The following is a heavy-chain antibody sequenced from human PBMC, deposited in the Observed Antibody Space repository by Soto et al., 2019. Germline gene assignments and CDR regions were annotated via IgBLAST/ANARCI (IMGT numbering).Heavy chain of an antibody. CDR3: ARLRGYSYGFDY. Sequence: PSETLSLTCTVSGGSIDSGDYYWGWIRQPPGKGLEWIGSIYYSGSTYYNPSLKSRVTISVDTSKNQFSLKLSSVTAADTAVYYCARLRGYSYGFDYWGQGTLVTVSS. CDR1: GGSIDSGDYY. CDR2: IYYSGST. J-gene: IGHJ4*02. D-gene: IGHD5-18*01. V-gene: IGHV4-39*01.